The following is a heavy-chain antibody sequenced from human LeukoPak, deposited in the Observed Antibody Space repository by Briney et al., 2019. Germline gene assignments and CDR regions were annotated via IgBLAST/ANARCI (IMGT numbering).Heavy chain of an antibody. CDR2: IKQDGSDK. CDR3: TRDRSRAEDD. J-gene: IGHJ4*02. Sequence: PGGSLRLSCAASGFTFSGYWMSWVRQAPGKGLEWVAHIKQDGSDKYYVDSVKGRFTISRDNANNLLYLQMNSLRGEDTAVYYCTRDRSRAEDDWGQGTLVTVSS. CDR1: GFTFSGYW. D-gene: IGHD1-14*01. V-gene: IGHV3-7*01.